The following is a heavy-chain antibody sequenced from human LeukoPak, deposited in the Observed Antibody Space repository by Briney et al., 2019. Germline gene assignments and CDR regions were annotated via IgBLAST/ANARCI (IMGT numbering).Heavy chain of an antibody. CDR3: AKSGGYGLIDY. Sequence: KASETLSLTCTVSGASVSGSAYYWGWIRQPPGKGLEWIGNIYYSGSTYYTESLESRVTISIDTPKNQFSLKPNSVTAADTAMYYCAKSGGYGLIDYWGEGTLVTVSS. J-gene: IGHJ4*02. CDR2: IYYSGST. CDR1: GASVSGSAYY. V-gene: IGHV4-39*01. D-gene: IGHD1-26*01.